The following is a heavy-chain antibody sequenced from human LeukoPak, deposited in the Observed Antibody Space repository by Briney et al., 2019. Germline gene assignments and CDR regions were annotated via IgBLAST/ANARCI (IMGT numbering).Heavy chain of an antibody. D-gene: IGHD2/OR15-2a*01. CDR1: GFSFSSFS. CDR2: ITGDGIKS. V-gene: IGHV3-43*02. CDR3: AKVDIYGENDY. J-gene: IGHJ4*02. Sequence: GGSLRLSCAASGFSFSSFSMNWVRQAPGKGLEWVSLITGDGIKSYYADSVKGRFTISRDNSKNSLFLQMDSLRTEDTAFYDCAKVDIYGENDYWGQGTLVTVSS.